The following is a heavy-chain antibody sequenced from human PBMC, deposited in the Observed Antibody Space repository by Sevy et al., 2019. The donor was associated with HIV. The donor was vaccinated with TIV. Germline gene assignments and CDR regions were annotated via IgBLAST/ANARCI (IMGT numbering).Heavy chain of an antibody. CDR3: AIINYYDSSGYAKTFDY. D-gene: IGHD3-22*01. V-gene: IGHV1-18*01. CDR2: ISAYNGNT. Sequence: ASVKVSCKAFGYTFTSYGISWVRQAPGQGLEWMGWISAYNGNTNYAQKLQGRVTMTTDTSTSTAYMELRSLRSDDTAVYYCAIINYYDSSGYAKTFDYWGQGTLVTVSS. CDR1: GYTFTSYG. J-gene: IGHJ4*02.